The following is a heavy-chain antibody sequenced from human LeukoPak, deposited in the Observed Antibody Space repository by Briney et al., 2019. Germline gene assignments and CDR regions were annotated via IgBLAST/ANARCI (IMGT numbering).Heavy chain of an antibody. CDR2: ISSSSSYI. CDR3: ARRVDTAMASLDI. Sequence: GGSLRLSCAASGFTFSSYSMNWVRQAPGKGLEWVSSISSSSSYIYYADSVKGRFTISRDNAKNSLYLQMNSLRAEDTAVYYCARRVDTAMASLDIWGQGTMVTVSS. CDR1: GFTFSSYS. V-gene: IGHV3-21*01. J-gene: IGHJ3*02. D-gene: IGHD5-18*01.